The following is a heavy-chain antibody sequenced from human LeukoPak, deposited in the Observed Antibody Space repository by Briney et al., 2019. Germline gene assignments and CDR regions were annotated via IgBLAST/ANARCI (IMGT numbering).Heavy chain of an antibody. J-gene: IGHJ4*02. CDR2: ISSSSSYI. CDR3: AREGTVASFDY. Sequence: GGSLRLSXAASGFTFSSYSMNWVRQAPGKGLEWVSSISSSSSYIYYADSVKGRFTISRDNAKNSLYLQMNSLRAEDTAVYYCAREGTVASFDYWGQGTLVTVSS. D-gene: IGHD6-19*01. CDR1: GFTFSSYS. V-gene: IGHV3-21*01.